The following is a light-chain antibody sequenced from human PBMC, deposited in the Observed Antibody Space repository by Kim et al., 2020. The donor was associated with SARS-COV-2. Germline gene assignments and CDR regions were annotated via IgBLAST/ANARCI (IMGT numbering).Light chain of an antibody. J-gene: IGLJ3*02. CDR3: ATWDDSLSGWV. V-gene: IGLV1-44*01. CDR2: SNN. CDR1: SSNIGSNT. Sequence: GQRVTISCSGSSSNIGSNTVNWYQQLPGTAPNLFIYSNNQRPSGVPDRFSGSKSGTSASLAISGLQSEDEADYYCATWDDSLSGWVFGGGTQLTVL.